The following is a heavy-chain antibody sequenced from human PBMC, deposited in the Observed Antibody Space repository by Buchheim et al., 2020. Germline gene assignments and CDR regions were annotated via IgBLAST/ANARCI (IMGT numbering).Heavy chain of an antibody. D-gene: IGHD1-20*01. CDR2: IYYSGTT. V-gene: IGHV4-39*07. J-gene: IGHJ5*01. Sequence: QLQLQESGPGLVKPSETLSLTCTVSGGSISSSSYYWGWIRQPPGKGLEWIGSIYYSGTTYYNPSLKSRVTISVDTSKNQFSLKVSSVTDADTGGYYCAREGDSWKTVDSWGQGTL. CDR3: AREGDSWKTVDS. CDR1: GGSISSSSYY.